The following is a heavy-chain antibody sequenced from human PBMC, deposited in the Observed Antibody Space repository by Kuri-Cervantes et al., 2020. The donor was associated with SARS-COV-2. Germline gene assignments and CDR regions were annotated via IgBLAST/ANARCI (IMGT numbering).Heavy chain of an antibody. V-gene: IGHV3-43D*03. J-gene: IGHJ4*02. CDR1: GFTFSSYA. D-gene: IGHD3-10*02. CDR2: ITWDGGST. Sequence: LSLTCAASGFTFSSYAMYWVRQAPGMGLEWVSCITWDGGSTFYADSVKGRFTMSRDSSKNSLYLQMNSLRVEDTALYYCAKVFGVGSNIKYFDYWGQGTVVTVSS. CDR3: AKVFGVGSNIKYFDY.